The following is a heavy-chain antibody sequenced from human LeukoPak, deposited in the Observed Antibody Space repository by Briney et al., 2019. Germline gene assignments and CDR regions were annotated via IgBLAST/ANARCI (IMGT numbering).Heavy chain of an antibody. D-gene: IGHD2-21*02. CDR3: ARVLTASNTKGAFDY. CDR2: TYYRSKWFN. J-gene: IGHJ4*02. Sequence: SQTLSLTCAISGGSVSSNSAAWNWIRQSPSRGLEWLGRTYYRSKWFNDYAVSVKSRISLHPDTSKNQFSLQLNSLTPEDTAVYYCARVLTASNTKGAFDYWDQGTLVTVSS. V-gene: IGHV6-1*01. CDR1: GGSVSSNSAA.